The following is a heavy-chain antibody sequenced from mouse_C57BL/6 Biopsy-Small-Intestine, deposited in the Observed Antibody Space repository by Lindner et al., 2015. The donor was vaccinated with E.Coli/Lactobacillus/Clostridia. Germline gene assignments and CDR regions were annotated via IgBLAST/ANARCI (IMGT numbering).Heavy chain of an antibody. CDR2: INPYNDGT. J-gene: IGHJ2*01. Sequence: VQLQESGPELVKPGASVKMSCKASGYTFTDYIMHWVKQKPGQGLEWIGYINPYNDGTKYNEKFRGKAKLTSDKSSSTAYLEVSSLTSEDSAVYYCGRGAGWLLPVDYWGQGTTLTVSS. CDR1: GYTFTDYI. D-gene: IGHD2-3*01. V-gene: IGHV1-14*01. CDR3: GRGAGWLLPVDY.